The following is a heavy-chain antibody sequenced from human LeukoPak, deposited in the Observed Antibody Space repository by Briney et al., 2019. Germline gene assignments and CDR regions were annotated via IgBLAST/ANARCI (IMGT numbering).Heavy chain of an antibody. CDR1: GGSISSGGYS. Sequence: SQTLSLTCAVSGGSISSGGYSWSWIRQPPGKGLEWIGYIYHSGSTYYNPSLRSRVTISVDRSKNQFSLKLSSVTAADTAVYYCARDVVGATSLDYWGQGTLVTVSS. CDR3: ARDVVGATSLDY. CDR2: IYHSGST. J-gene: IGHJ4*02. V-gene: IGHV4-30-2*01. D-gene: IGHD1-26*01.